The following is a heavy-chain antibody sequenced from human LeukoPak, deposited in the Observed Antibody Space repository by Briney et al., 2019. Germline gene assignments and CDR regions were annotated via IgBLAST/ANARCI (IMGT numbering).Heavy chain of an antibody. V-gene: IGHV4-59*01. CDR1: GDSISSYY. CDR3: AREVPGIAVAGTPGFDY. Sequence: SETLSLTCTVSGDSISSYYWSWIRQPPGKGLEWIGYIYCSGSTNYNPSLKSRVTISVDTSKNQFSLKLSSVTAADTAVYYCAREVPGIAVAGTPGFDYWGQGTLVTVSS. J-gene: IGHJ4*02. D-gene: IGHD6-19*01. CDR2: IYCSGST.